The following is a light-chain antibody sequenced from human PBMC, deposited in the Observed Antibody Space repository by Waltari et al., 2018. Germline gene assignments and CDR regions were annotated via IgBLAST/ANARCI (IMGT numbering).Light chain of an antibody. CDR1: SSNIGNYY. V-gene: IGLV1-51*01. CDR2: DND. CDR3: GTCDRTLSLQV. J-gene: IGLJ3*02. Sequence: QSVLTQPPSVSAAPGQKVTSSCSGSSSNIGNYYVSWYQQFPGAVPKLIMYDNDKRPSGIPDRFSGSKSGTSATLGITGLQTGDEADYYCGTCDRTLSLQVFGGGTKLTVL.